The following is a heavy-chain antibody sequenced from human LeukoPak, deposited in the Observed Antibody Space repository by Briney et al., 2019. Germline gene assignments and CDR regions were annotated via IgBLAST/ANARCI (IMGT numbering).Heavy chain of an antibody. CDR2: IWYDGSNK. CDR1: GFTFSSYG. CDR3: ARDQYGGEGHPKRDWFDP. Sequence: GGSLRLSCAASGFTFSSYGMHWVRQAPGKGLEWVAVIWYDGSNKYYADSVKGRFTISRDNSKNTLYLQMNSLRAEDTAVYYCARDQYGGEGHPKRDWFDPWGQGTLVTVSS. J-gene: IGHJ5*02. D-gene: IGHD4-17*01. V-gene: IGHV3-33*01.